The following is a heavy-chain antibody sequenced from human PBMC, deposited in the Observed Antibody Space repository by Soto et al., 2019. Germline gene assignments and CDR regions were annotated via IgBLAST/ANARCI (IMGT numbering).Heavy chain of an antibody. D-gene: IGHD5-18*01. CDR2: ISGSGGST. Sequence: VGSLRLSCAASGFTFSSYAMSWVRQAPGKGLEWVSAISGSGGSTYYADSVKGRFTISRDNSKNTLYLQMNSLRAEDTAVYYCAKELLMSYSYGRLEYFDYWGQGTLVTVSS. J-gene: IGHJ4*02. V-gene: IGHV3-23*01. CDR1: GFTFSSYA. CDR3: AKELLMSYSYGRLEYFDY.